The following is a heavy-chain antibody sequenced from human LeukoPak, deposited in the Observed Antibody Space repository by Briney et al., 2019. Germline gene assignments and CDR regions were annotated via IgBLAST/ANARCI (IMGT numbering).Heavy chain of an antibody. D-gene: IGHD3-9*01. J-gene: IGHJ6*03. CDR2: IYYSGST. CDR3: ATLPDKGYYHYYYMDV. CDR1: GGSISSSSYY. V-gene: IGHV4-39*07. Sequence: SETLSLTCTVSGGSISSSSYYWGWIRQPPGKGLEWIGSIYYSGSTYYNPSLKSRVTISVDTSKNQFSLKLSSVTAADTAVYYCATLPDKGYYHYYYMDVWGKGTTVTISS.